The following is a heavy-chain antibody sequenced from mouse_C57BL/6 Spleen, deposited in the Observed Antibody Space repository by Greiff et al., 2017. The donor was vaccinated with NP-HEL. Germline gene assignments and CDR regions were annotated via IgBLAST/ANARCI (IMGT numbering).Heavy chain of an antibody. CDR1: GYTFTSYS. V-gene: IGHV1-4*01. J-gene: IGHJ2*01. CDR3: ARYDSSSFGY. D-gene: IGHD1-1*01. Sequence: VQLQQSGAELARPGASVKMSCKASGYTFTSYSMHWVKQRPGQGLEWIGYINPSSGYTKYNQKFKDKATLTADKSSSTAYMQLSSLTSEDSAVYYCARYDSSSFGYWGQGTTLTVSS. CDR2: INPSSGYT.